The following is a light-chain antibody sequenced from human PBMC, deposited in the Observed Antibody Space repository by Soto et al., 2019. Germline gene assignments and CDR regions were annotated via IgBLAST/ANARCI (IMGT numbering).Light chain of an antibody. J-gene: IGKJ1*01. CDR1: QSINSF. CDR2: DVS. CDR3: QQYDYSRT. Sequence: IQMTRSPSSLSASVGDRVTISCRASQSINSFLNWYQQKPGKAPKLLIFDVSNLESGVPSRFSGSGSGTEFTLIISSLHSDDFATYYCQQYDYSRTFGQGTKVDIK. V-gene: IGKV1D-13*01.